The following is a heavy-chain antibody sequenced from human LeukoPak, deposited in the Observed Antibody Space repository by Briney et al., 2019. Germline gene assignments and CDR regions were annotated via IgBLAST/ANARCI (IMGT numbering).Heavy chain of an antibody. V-gene: IGHV3-23*01. CDR3: ARDRGGGHMDV. Sequence: GSLRLSCAASGFTFSSYAMSWVRQAPGKGLEWISGISGSGGSTYYADSVKGRFTISRDNSKNTLYLQMNSLRAGDTAVYYCARDRGGGHMDVWGKGTTVTISS. D-gene: IGHD2-15*01. J-gene: IGHJ6*03. CDR2: ISGSGGST. CDR1: GFTFSSYA.